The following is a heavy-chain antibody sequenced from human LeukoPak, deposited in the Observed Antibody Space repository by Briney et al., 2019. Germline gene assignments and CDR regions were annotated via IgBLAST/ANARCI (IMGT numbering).Heavy chain of an antibody. Sequence: GGSLRLSCEASGFTFSSYWMTWFRQAPGRGLEWVAYISQDAREKYYVDSVKGRFTISRDNSNNTLYLQMNSLRAEDTAVYYCAREPWGAKGAAWGMDVWGQGATVAVSS. J-gene: IGHJ6*02. V-gene: IGHV3-7*03. CDR1: GFTFSSYW. CDR3: AREPWGAKGAAWGMDV. D-gene: IGHD1-26*01. CDR2: ISQDAREK.